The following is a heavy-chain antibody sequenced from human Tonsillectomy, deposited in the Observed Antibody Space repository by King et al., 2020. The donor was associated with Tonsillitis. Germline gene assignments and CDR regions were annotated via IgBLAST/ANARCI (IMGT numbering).Heavy chain of an antibody. J-gene: IGHJ6*02. CDR2: IITILGIA. CDR3: ARDSGGVGNESPNYYYYGMDV. V-gene: IGHV1-69*09. D-gene: IGHD2-15*01. CDR1: GGTFSSYA. Sequence: QLVQSGAEVKKPGSSVKVSCKASGGTFSSYAISWVRQTPGQGLEWMGRIITILGIANYAQKFQGRVTITADKSTSTAYMELSSLRSEDTAVYYCARDSGGVGNESPNYYYYGMDVWGQGTTVTVSS.